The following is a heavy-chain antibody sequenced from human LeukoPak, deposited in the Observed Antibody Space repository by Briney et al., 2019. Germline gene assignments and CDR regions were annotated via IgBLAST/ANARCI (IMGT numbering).Heavy chain of an antibody. Sequence: GGSLRLSCAASGFTFSSYWMHWVRQAPGKGLVWVSAISGSGGSTYYADSVKGRFTISRDNSKNTVYLQMNSLRAEDTAVYYCAKTTIGYSSGRYPGWPVDYWGQGTLVTVPS. D-gene: IGHD6-19*01. V-gene: IGHV3-23*01. CDR2: ISGSGGST. CDR3: AKTTIGYSSGRYPGWPVDY. J-gene: IGHJ4*02. CDR1: GFTFSSYW.